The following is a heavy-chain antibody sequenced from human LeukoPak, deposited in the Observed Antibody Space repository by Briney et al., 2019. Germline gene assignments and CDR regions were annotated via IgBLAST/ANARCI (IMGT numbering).Heavy chain of an antibody. CDR3: ARESVVPAAIRGNWSDP. CDR2: IYTSGST. CDR1: GGSISSGSYY. V-gene: IGHV4-61*02. D-gene: IGHD2-2*02. J-gene: IGHJ5*02. Sequence: SETLSLTCTVSGGSISSGSYYWSWIRQPAGKGLEWIGRIYTSGSTNYNPSLKSRVTISVDTSKNQFSLKLSSVTAADTAVYYCARESVVPAAIRGNWSDPWGQGTLVTVSS.